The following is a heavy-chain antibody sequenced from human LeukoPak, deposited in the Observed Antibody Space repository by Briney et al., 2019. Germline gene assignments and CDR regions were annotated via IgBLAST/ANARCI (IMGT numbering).Heavy chain of an antibody. CDR3: AKGAPTSLYYYGSGSYYFDH. CDR2: ISGSGGST. J-gene: IGHJ4*02. CDR1: GLTFSDYA. Sequence: GGSLRLSCAVSGLTFSDYAMSWVRQAPGKGLEWVSGISGSGGSTYYADSVKGRFTISRDNSKNTVDLQMNSLRAEDTATYYCAKGAPTSLYYYGSGSYYFDHWGQGILVTVSS. V-gene: IGHV3-23*01. D-gene: IGHD3-10*01.